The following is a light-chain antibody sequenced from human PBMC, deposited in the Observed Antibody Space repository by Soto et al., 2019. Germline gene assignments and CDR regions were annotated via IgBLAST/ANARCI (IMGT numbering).Light chain of an antibody. V-gene: IGKV1-33*01. CDR3: QQYDSLPPFT. CDR2: GAS. J-gene: IGKJ3*01. Sequence: DIQMTQSPSSLSASVGDRVTITCQASQDITNYLNWYQHKPGKAPKLLIYGASNLETGVPSRFSGSGSGTHFTFTISSLQPEDIATYYCQQYDSLPPFTFGPGTKVDIK. CDR1: QDITNY.